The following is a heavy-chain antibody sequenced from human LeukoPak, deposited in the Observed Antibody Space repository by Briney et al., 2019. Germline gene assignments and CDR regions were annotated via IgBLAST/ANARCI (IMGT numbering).Heavy chain of an antibody. Sequence: PGGSLRLSCAASGFTFSNYAMSWARQAPGKGLEWVSVISGSGGNTYYADSVKGRFTISRDNSKNTLYLQVNSLRAEDTAVYYCAKMRAERTSAATNYWGQGTLVTVSS. CDR2: ISGSGGNT. J-gene: IGHJ4*02. D-gene: IGHD1/OR15-1a*01. CDR1: GFTFSNYA. V-gene: IGHV3-23*01. CDR3: AKMRAERTSAATNY.